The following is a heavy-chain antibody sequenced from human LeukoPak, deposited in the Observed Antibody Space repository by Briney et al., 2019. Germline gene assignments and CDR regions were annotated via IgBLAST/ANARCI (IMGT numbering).Heavy chain of an antibody. D-gene: IGHD6-6*01. Sequence: PSETLSLTCTVSGGSITISDYYWGWIRLPPGKGLEWIGTISHTGTTYYNPSLQSRVTISVDKSKNQFSLKLSSATAADTAVYYCATREHHVLRTPGDYWGQGTLVTASS. V-gene: IGHV4-39*01. CDR2: ISHTGTT. CDR3: ATREHHVLRTPGDY. J-gene: IGHJ4*02. CDR1: GGSITISDYY.